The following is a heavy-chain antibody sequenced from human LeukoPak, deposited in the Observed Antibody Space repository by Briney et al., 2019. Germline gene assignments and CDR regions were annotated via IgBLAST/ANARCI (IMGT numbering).Heavy chain of an antibody. CDR1: GGSFSGYY. J-gene: IGHJ6*03. D-gene: IGHD5-12*01. CDR2: INHSGST. CDR3: ASGYSGYDFWYYYMDV. Sequence: SETLSLTCAVYGGSFSGYYWSWVRQPPGKGMEWVGEINHSGSTNYHTSLKSRVTISVDKSKNQFSLKLSSVTAADTAVYYCASGYSGYDFWYYYMDVWGKGTTVTVSS. V-gene: IGHV4-34*01.